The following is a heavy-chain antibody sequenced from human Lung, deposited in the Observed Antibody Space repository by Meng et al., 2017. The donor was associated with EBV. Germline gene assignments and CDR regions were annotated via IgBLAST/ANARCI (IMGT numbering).Heavy chain of an antibody. CDR2: ISYDGSNK. Sequence: GELVEYGGGVVQPGSSLRLSCAASGLILSSYAMHWVRQAPGKGLELVAVISYDGSNKYYADSVKGRFTISRDNSKNTLYLQMNSLRAEDTAVYYCARDFEWELPGYWGQGTLVTVSS. CDR3: ARDFEWELPGY. D-gene: IGHD1-26*01. J-gene: IGHJ4*02. V-gene: IGHV3-30-3*01. CDR1: GLILSSYA.